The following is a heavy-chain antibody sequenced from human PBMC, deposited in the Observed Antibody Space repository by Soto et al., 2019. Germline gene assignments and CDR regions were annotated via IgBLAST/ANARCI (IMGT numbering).Heavy chain of an antibody. CDR2: IGGSGGNT. J-gene: IGHJ6*02. D-gene: IGHD3-9*01. CDR3: ARVVRYFDTPYGMDV. V-gene: IGHV3-23*01. Sequence: GESLKISCAASGFTFSSYAMSWVRQAPGKGLEWVSGIGGSGGNTYYADSVKGRFTISRDNSKNTLFLQMNSLRAEDTAEYYCARVVRYFDTPYGMDVWGQGTTVTGSS. CDR1: GFTFSSYA.